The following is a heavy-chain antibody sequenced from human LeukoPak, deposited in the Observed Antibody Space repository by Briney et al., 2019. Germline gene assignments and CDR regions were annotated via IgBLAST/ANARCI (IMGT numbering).Heavy chain of an antibody. V-gene: IGHV1-69*13. Sequence: ASVKVSCKASGGTFSSYAINWVRQAPGQGLEWMGGIIPIFGTAKYAQKFQGRVTITAVESISTAFMELTSLRSEDTAVYYCARGWLAETTVVTPYNYWGQGTLVTVSS. CDR3: ARGWLAETTVVTPYNY. CDR2: IIPIFGTA. CDR1: GGTFSSYA. J-gene: IGHJ4*02. D-gene: IGHD4-23*01.